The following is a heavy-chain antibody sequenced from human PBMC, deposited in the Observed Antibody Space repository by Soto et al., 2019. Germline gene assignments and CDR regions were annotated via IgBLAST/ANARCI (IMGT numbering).Heavy chain of an antibody. CDR3: AAPSHAFDI. Sequence: GASVKVSCKASGFTFTSFAVQWVRQARGQRLEWIGWIVVGSGNTNYAQKFQERVTITRDMSTSTAYMELSSLRSEDTAVYYCAAPSHAFDIWGKGKRV. J-gene: IGHJ3*02. CDR2: IVVGSGNT. CDR1: GFTFTSFA. V-gene: IGHV1-58*01.